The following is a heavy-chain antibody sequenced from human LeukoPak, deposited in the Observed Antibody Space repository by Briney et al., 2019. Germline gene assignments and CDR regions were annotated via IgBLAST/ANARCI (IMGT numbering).Heavy chain of an antibody. Sequence: SVKVSCKASGGTFSSYAISWVRQAPGQGLEWMGGIIPIFGTANYAQKFQGRVTITADESTSTAYMELSSLRSEDTAVYYCARGGDGYNFRHDAFDIWGQGTMVTVSS. J-gene: IGHJ3*02. CDR2: IIPIFGTA. D-gene: IGHD5-24*01. CDR3: ARGGDGYNFRHDAFDI. CDR1: GGTFSSYA. V-gene: IGHV1-69*13.